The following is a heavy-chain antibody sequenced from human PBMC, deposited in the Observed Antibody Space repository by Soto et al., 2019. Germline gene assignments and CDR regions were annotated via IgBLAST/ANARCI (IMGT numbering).Heavy chain of an antibody. V-gene: IGHV1-69*01. CDR1: KGTFNSYA. Sequence: QAQVVQSGAEVRKPGSSVKLSCKASKGTFNSYAIAWVRQAPGQGLEWMGGIIPYYNTLNYAQKFQDRVTITADDSTNTVYMELSSLRSDDTAVYFCASGASRWCPYFFDSWAQGTLVTVSS. CDR2: IIPYYNTL. CDR3: ASGASRWCPYFFDS. D-gene: IGHD6-13*01. J-gene: IGHJ4*02.